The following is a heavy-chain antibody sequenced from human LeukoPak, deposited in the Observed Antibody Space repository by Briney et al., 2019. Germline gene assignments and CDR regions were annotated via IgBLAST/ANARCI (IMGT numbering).Heavy chain of an antibody. J-gene: IGHJ4*01. CDR1: GFTFSYHW. CDR3: ARGPGSSGGAYVGDY. V-gene: IGHV3-74*01. Sequence: GGSLRLSCAASGFTFSYHWMHWVRQVPGKGPVWVSRIDGGGSSISYADSVKGRFSISRDNGKSNLYLHMNSLRVEDTGVYYCARGPGSSGGAYVGDYWGRGSLVTVSS. D-gene: IGHD3-22*01. CDR2: IDGGGSSI.